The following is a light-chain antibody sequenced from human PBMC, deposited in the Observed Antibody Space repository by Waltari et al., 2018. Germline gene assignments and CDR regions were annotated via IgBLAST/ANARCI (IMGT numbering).Light chain of an antibody. CDR1: NIGSER. CDR2: FEN. V-gene: IGLV3-21*04. J-gene: IGLJ1*01. Sequence: VLTHPPSVSVAPGEAAKITCERANIGSERVHWYQQKSGQAPVLVIYFENDRPPGTPERFSGSSSGNTATLTISRIEAGDEADYYCQLWDSNSDRPVFGTGTKVSV. CDR3: QLWDSNSDRPV.